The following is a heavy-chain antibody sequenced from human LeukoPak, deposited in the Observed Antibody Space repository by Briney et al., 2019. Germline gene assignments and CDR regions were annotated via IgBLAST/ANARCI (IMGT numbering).Heavy chain of an antibody. Sequence: SEILSLTXAVSGYSISSGYCWGWIRQPPGKGLEWIITISHSGTTYYNPSLKGRVTISVDTSKNQFSLKLRSVTTADTAVYYCARQAYYDFWSGHYSRGVEDAFDIWGQGTMVSVSS. V-gene: IGHV4-38-2*01. D-gene: IGHD3-3*01. J-gene: IGHJ3*02. CDR3: ARQAYYDFWSGHYSRGVEDAFDI. CDR1: GYSISSGYC. CDR2: ISHSGTT.